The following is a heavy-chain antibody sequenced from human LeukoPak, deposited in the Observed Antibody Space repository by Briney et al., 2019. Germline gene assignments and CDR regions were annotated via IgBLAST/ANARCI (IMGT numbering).Heavy chain of an antibody. V-gene: IGHV3-43*02. CDR2: ISGDGGST. Sequence: GGSLRLSCAASGFTFDDYAMHWVRQAPGKGLEWVSLISGDGGSTYYADSVKGRSTISRENSKNSLYLHMNSLSTEATAFHSCAKESGDFWSGCPLDGVDYWGQGTLVTVSS. CDR3: AKESGDFWSGCPLDGVDY. D-gene: IGHD3-3*01. CDR1: GFTFDDYA. J-gene: IGHJ4*02.